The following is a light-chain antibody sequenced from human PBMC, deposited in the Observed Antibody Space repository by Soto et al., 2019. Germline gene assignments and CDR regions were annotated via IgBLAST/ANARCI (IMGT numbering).Light chain of an antibody. CDR1: QDISNY. Sequence: DIQMTQSPSSLSASVGDRVTITCLASQDISNYLNWYQQKPGKAPKLLIYDASNLETGVPSRFSGSGSGTDFTFTISSLQPEDIATYYCQQYDNLPLTFGGGTKVVI. J-gene: IGKJ4*01. V-gene: IGKV1-33*01. CDR2: DAS. CDR3: QQYDNLPLT.